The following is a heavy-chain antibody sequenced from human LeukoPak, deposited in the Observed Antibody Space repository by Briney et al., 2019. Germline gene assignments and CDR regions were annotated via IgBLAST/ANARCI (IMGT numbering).Heavy chain of an antibody. J-gene: IGHJ4*02. CDR2: ISGSGGST. CDR1: GFTFSSYA. CDR3: ARVRLAARAFDY. Sequence: PGGSLRLSCAASGFTFSSYAMSWVRQAPGKGLEWVSAISGSGGSTYYADSVKGRFTISRDNSKNTLYLQMNSLRAEDTVVYYCARVRLAARAFDYWGQGTLVTVSS. D-gene: IGHD6-6*01. V-gene: IGHV3-23*01.